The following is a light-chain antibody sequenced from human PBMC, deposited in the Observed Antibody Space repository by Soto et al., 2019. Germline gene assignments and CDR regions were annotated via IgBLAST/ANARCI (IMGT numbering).Light chain of an antibody. CDR3: LQANTFPLT. CDR1: QGIGSW. V-gene: IGKV1-12*01. CDR2: AAS. J-gene: IGKJ4*01. Sequence: DIQMTQSPSSVSASVGDRVTITCRASQGIGSWLAWYQQKPGKDPKLLIYAASSLQSGVPSRFSGSGSGTDFTLTISSLQPEDFATYYCLQANTFPLTFGGGTKVEIK.